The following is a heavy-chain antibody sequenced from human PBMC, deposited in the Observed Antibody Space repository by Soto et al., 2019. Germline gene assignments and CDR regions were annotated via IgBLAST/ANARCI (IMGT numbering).Heavy chain of an antibody. V-gene: IGHV5-10-1*01. Sequence: PGESLKISCKASGYSFTYHWITWVRQIPGKGLECMGKIDPSDSYTDYSPSFQGHVTISADKSISTAYLHWRSLKASDTAMYYCEFNFSGNHGLGAFDIWGPGTMVTVS. CDR1: GYSFTYHW. CDR2: IDPSDSYT. CDR3: EFNFSGNHGLGAFDI. J-gene: IGHJ3*02. D-gene: IGHD1-26*01.